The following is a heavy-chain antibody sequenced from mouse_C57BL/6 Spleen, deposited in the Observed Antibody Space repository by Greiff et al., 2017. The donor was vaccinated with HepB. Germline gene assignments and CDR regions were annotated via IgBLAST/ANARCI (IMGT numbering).Heavy chain of an antibody. J-gene: IGHJ3*01. V-gene: IGHV5-12*01. CDR3: ARLELGRFAY. CDR2: ISNGGGST. D-gene: IGHD4-1*01. Sequence: EVQLVESGGGLVQPGGSLKLSCAASGFTFSDYYMYWVRQTPEKRLEWVAYISNGGGSTYYPDTVKGRFTISRDNAKNTLYLQMSRLKSEDTAMYYCARLELGRFAYWGQGTLVPVSA. CDR1: GFTFSDYY.